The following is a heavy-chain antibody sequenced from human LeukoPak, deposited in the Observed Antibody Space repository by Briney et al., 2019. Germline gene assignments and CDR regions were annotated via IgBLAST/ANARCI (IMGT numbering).Heavy chain of an antibody. CDR3: ATLVVVD. V-gene: IGHV3-74*01. D-gene: IGHD2-21*01. CDR2: INSDGSST. J-gene: IGHJ4*02. Sequence: GGSXRLSCAASGFTFSSYAMSWVXQAPGKGLVWVSRINSDGSSTSYADSVKGRFTISRDNAKNTLYLQMNSLRAEDTAVYYCATLVVVDWGQGTLVTVSS. CDR1: GFTFSSYA.